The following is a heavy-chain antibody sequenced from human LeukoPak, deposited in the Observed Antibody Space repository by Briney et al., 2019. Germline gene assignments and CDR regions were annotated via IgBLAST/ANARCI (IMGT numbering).Heavy chain of an antibody. CDR1: GGTFSSYA. D-gene: IGHD2-2*01. Sequence: GASVKVSCKASGGTFSSYAISWVRQAPGQGLEWMGGIIPIFGTANYAQKFQGRVTITTDESPSTAYMALSSLRSEDTAVYYCARDCSSTSCYLAYWGQGTLVTVSS. V-gene: IGHV1-69*05. CDR2: IIPIFGTA. J-gene: IGHJ4*02. CDR3: ARDCSSTSCYLAY.